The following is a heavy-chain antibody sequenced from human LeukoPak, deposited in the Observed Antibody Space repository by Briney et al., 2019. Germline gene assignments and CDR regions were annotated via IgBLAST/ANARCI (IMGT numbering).Heavy chain of an antibody. CDR1: GFTFSSYA. CDR2: ISTSGRT. CDR3: ARGLDSSGYYHVVDS. Sequence: GGSLRLSCADSGFTFSSYAMSWVRRAPGKGLEWVSLISTSGRTHYADSVQGRFTISRDNSKNTLSLHMNSLRAEDTAVYYCARGLDSSGYYHVVDSWGQGALVTVSS. J-gene: IGHJ4*02. D-gene: IGHD3-22*01. V-gene: IGHV3-23*01.